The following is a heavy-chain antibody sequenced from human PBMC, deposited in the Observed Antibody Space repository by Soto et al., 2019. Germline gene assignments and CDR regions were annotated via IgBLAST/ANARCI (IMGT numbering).Heavy chain of an antibody. CDR2: ISAYNGDK. J-gene: IGHJ6*02. Sequence: QVYLVQSGPEVKKPGASVKVSCKASGYTFINYGVRWVRQAPGQGLEWMGWISAYNGDKKYAQNVQGRVTLTTDTSTSTAYMEMRTLRSDDTAAYYCARDGPHIPAVGDVWGQGTTVTVSS. CDR1: GYTFINYG. D-gene: IGHD6-13*01. V-gene: IGHV1-18*01. CDR3: ARDGPHIPAVGDV.